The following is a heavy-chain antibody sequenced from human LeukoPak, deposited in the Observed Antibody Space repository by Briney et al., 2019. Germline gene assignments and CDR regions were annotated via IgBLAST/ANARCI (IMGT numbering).Heavy chain of an antibody. CDR1: GFAFSSYW. V-gene: IGHV3-74*01. CDR3: GRINYEGDS. J-gene: IGHJ4*02. CDR2: INEGGTYA. Sequence: GGSLRLSCVASGFAFSSYWLHWVRQAPGEGLVWVAYINEGGTYATYAESVKDRFTVSRDNAKNTLFLQMNSLRVEDTALYYCGRINYEGDSWGQGTLVTVSS. D-gene: IGHD3-16*01.